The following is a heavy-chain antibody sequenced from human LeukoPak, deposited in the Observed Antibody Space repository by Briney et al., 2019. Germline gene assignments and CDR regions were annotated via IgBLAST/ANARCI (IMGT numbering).Heavy chain of an antibody. CDR3: AGGGFGSTWASFDP. J-gene: IGHJ5*02. CDR2: INPNSGGT. CDR1: GYKFTGYY. D-gene: IGHD2-15*01. V-gene: IGHV1-2*02. Sequence: ASVKVSCKAYGYKFTGYYMHWLRQAPGQGLEWMGWINPNSGGTNYAQKFRGRVTMTRATSISTAYMDLSSLRFDDTAMYFCAGGGFGSTWASFDPWGQGTLVTVSS.